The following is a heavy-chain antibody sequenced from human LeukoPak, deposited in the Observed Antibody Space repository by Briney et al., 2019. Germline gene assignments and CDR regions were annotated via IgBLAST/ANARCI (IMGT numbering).Heavy chain of an antibody. V-gene: IGHV1-2*02. CDR1: GSIFNVYY. Sequence: ASVKVSCKSYGSIFNVYYMHWVRRVPGQGLEWMGWISPDGGVTNYAQKFQGRVTLTRDSATTTDYMELSRLTSDDTAVYYCARENWYYDHWGQGTLVTASS. J-gene: IGHJ4*02. CDR3: ARENWYYDH. CDR2: ISPDGGVT.